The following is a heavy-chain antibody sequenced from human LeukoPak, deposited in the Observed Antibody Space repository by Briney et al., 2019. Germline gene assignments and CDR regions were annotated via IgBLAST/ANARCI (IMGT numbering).Heavy chain of an antibody. Sequence: SETLSLTCTVSGGSISSHYWNWIRQPPGKGLEWIGYIYYSGTTNYNPSLKSRVTISVDTSKNQFSLRLSSVSAADTAVYYCARDPGGHDFWSGAWFDPWGQGTLVTVSS. CDR2: IYYSGTT. D-gene: IGHD3-3*01. V-gene: IGHV4-59*11. CDR3: ARDPGGHDFWSGAWFDP. J-gene: IGHJ5*02. CDR1: GGSISSHY.